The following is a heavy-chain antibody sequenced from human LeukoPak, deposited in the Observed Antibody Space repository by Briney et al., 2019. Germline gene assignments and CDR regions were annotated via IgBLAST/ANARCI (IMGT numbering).Heavy chain of an antibody. CDR2: IYYSGST. J-gene: IGHJ4*02. CDR1: GGSISSYY. V-gene: IGHV4-59*12. D-gene: IGHD6-19*01. Sequence: SETLSLTCTVSGGSISSYYWSWIRQPPGKGLEWIGYIYYSGSTNYNPSLKSRVTISVDTSKNQFSLKLSSVTAADTAVYYCARGLRNIAVAAGRYFDYWGQGTLVTVSS. CDR3: ARGLRNIAVAAGRYFDY.